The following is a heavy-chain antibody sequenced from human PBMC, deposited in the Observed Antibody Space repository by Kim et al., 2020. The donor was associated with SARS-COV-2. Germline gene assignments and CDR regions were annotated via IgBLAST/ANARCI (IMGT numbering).Heavy chain of an antibody. V-gene: IGHV3-9*01. CDR3: AKDLGGSSWYPI. CDR2: ISWNSGSI. CDR1: GFTFDDYA. D-gene: IGHD6-13*01. Sequence: GGSLRLSCAASGFTFDDYAMHWVRQAPGKGLEWVSGISWNSGSIGYADSVKGRFTISRDNAKNSLYLQMNSLRAEDTALYYCAKDLGGSSWYPIWGQGTL. J-gene: IGHJ4*02.